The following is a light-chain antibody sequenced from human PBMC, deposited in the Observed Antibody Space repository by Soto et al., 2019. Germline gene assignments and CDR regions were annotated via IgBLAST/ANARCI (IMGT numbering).Light chain of an antibody. V-gene: IGKV3-11*01. CDR3: QQRTNWPRFT. CDR1: QSISTY. J-gene: IGKJ3*01. Sequence: DTVLTQSPATLSLSPGERAILSCRASQSISTYLAWYQQKPGQAPTLLIYDASNRATGVPARFSGRGSGTDFTLTISSLEPEDFAVYYCQQRTNWPRFTFGPGTKVDIK. CDR2: DAS.